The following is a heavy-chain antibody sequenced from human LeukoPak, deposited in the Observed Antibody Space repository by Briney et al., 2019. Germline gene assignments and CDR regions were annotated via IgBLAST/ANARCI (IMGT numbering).Heavy chain of an antibody. Sequence: PSETLSLTCAVYGGSFSGYYWSWIRQPPGKGLEWIGEINHSGSTNYNPSLKSRVTISVDTSKNQFSLKLSSVTAADTAVYYCARGVTTVTTPFDSWGQGALVTVSS. D-gene: IGHD4-17*01. J-gene: IGHJ4*02. CDR3: ARGVTTVTTPFDS. CDR1: GGSFSGYY. CDR2: INHSGST. V-gene: IGHV4-34*01.